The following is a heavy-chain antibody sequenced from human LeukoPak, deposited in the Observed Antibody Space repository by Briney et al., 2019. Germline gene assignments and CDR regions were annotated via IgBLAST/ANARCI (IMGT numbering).Heavy chain of an antibody. CDR2: IIPILGIA. V-gene: IGHV1-69*04. Sequence: ASVKVSCKASGGTFSSYAISWVRQAPGQGLEWMGRIIPILGIANYAQKFQGRVTITADKSTSTAYMELSSLRSEDTAVYYCARSYGSGINLYYWGQGTLVTVSS. CDR1: GGTFSSYA. D-gene: IGHD3-10*01. J-gene: IGHJ4*02. CDR3: ARSYGSGINLYY.